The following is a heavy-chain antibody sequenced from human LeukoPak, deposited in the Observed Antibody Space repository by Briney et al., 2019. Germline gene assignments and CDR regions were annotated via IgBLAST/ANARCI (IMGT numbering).Heavy chain of an antibody. CDR3: ARGAYYYASSGYFTFHI. Sequence: PSETLSLTCTVSGGSISSYYWSWIRQPAGKGLEWIGRIYTSGRTNYNPSLKSRITMSVDTSKNQFSLKLSSVTAADTAVYYCARGAYYYASSGYFTFHIWGQGTMVTVSS. V-gene: IGHV4-4*07. CDR1: GGSISSYY. D-gene: IGHD3-22*01. CDR2: IYTSGRT. J-gene: IGHJ3*02.